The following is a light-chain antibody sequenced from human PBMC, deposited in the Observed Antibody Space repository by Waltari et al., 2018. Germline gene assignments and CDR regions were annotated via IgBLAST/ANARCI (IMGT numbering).Light chain of an antibody. Sequence: QLVLTQSPSASASLGASVKLTCTLSRGHSNYAIAWHQQQPEKGPRYLMKLNDDGSHNEGDGIPDRFSGSSSGAERYLTISSLQSEDEADYYCQTWGTGIQVFGGGTKLTVL. J-gene: IGLJ3*02. CDR2: LNDDGSH. V-gene: IGLV4-69*01. CDR3: QTWGTGIQV. CDR1: RGHSNYA.